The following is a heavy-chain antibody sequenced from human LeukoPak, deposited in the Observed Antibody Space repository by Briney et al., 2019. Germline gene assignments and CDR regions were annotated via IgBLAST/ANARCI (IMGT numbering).Heavy chain of an antibody. CDR2: IIPVLGIA. V-gene: IGHV1-69*04. CDR3: AGEEIAVAASYYFDY. J-gene: IGHJ4*02. Sequence: SVKVSCKASGGTLSSYAISWVRQAPGQGLEWMGRIIPVLGIANYAQKFQGRVTITADKSTSTAYMELSSLRSEDTAVYYCAGEEIAVAASYYFDYWGQGTLVTVSS. D-gene: IGHD6-19*01. CDR1: GGTLSSYA.